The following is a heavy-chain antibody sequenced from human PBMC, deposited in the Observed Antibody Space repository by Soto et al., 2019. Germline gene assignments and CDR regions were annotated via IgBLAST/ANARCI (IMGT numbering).Heavy chain of an antibody. V-gene: IGHV3-48*02. CDR3: ARVMPPRYIIVNIGIYYHHSCTVV. CDR2: ISSSSSTI. J-gene: IGHJ6*02. CDR1: ALTSRPYR. D-gene: IGHD1-26*01. Sequence: GGSLRLSCAASALTSRPYRMNWVRQPPGKGLKWVSYISSSSSTIYYADSVKGRFTISRDNAKNSLYLQMNCLRDEDTAVYYCARVMPPRYIIVNIGIYYHHSCTVVWDQTT.